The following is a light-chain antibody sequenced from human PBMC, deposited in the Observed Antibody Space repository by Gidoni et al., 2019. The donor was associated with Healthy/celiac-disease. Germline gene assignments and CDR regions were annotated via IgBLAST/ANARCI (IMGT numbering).Light chain of an antibody. J-gene: IGKJ2*01. CDR2: DAS. V-gene: IGKV3-11*01. CDR3: QQRSNPHT. Sequence: EIVLPQSPATLSLSPGERATLSCRASQSVSSYLAWYQQKPGQAPRLLIYDASNRATGIPARFSGSGSGTDFTLTISSLEPEDFAVYYCQQRSNPHTFGQGTKLEIK. CDR1: QSVSSY.